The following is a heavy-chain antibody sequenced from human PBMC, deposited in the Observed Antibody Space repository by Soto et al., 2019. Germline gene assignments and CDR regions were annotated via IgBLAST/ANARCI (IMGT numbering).Heavy chain of an antibody. V-gene: IGHV4-34*01. CDR3: ARVGLYCSGGTCYSHDAFDI. Sequence: LLPQSLTCGVEWGYFRGLYWSCILKHPGKGLEWITEINHSGSTNYNPSLKSRVTISVDTSKSQLSLKLSSVTAADTAVYYCARVGLYCSGGTCYSHDAFDIWGQGTMVTVSS. D-gene: IGHD2-15*01. J-gene: IGHJ3*02. CDR1: WGYFRGLY. CDR2: INHSGST.